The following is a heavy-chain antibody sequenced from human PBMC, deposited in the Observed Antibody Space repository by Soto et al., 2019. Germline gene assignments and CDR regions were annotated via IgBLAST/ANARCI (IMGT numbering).Heavy chain of an antibody. Sequence: PGGSLRLSCATSGFPLRSYWMSWVRQAPGKGLEWVANIKEDGTEKNYVDSVKGRFTISRDNAKNSLYLQMSGLGAEDTAVYYCARFRYMDVWGKGTTVTVSS. CDR1: GFPLRSYW. V-gene: IGHV3-7*01. J-gene: IGHJ6*03. CDR3: ARFRYMDV. CDR2: IKEDGTEK.